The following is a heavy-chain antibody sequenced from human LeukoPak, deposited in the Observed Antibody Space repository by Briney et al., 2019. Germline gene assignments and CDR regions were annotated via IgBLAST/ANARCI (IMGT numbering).Heavy chain of an antibody. Sequence: PGRSLRLSCAAPGFTFSSYGMHWVRQAPGKGLEWVAVIWYDGSNKYYADSVKGRFTISRDNSKNTLYLQMNSLRAEDTAVYYCAKDLKYSSSWYVRGFDYWGQGTLVTVSS. CDR1: GFTFSSYG. D-gene: IGHD6-13*01. CDR3: AKDLKYSSSWYVRGFDY. V-gene: IGHV3-33*06. CDR2: IWYDGSNK. J-gene: IGHJ4*02.